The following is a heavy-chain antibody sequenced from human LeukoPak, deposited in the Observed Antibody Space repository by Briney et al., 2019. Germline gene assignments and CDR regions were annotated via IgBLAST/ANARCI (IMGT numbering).Heavy chain of an antibody. Sequence: PGGSLSLSCAASGFPVSSNSMTWVRQAPGKGLEWVSILYNGGGANYADSVKGRFTISRDNSRNTLFLQMNSLRAEDTAVYYCARRDTTGWYHHFDYWGQGTLVTVSS. V-gene: IGHV3-53*01. CDR1: GFPVSSNS. CDR3: ARRDTTGWYHHFDY. D-gene: IGHD6-19*01. J-gene: IGHJ4*02. CDR2: LYNGGGA.